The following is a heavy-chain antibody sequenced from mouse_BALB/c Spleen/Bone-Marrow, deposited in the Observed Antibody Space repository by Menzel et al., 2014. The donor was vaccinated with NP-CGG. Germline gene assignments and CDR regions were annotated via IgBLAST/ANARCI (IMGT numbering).Heavy chain of an antibody. CDR3: VRSRLRDWYFDV. CDR2: IFPGDSTT. Sequence: QVQLQQSGVELVKPGASAKLSCKASGNTFXSYDINWVRQRPEQGLEWIGWIFPGDSTTKYNEKFKGKATLSTDKSSSTVHMQLSRLTSEDSAVYFCVRSRLRDWYFDVWGAGTTVTISS. D-gene: IGHD1-2*01. V-gene: IGHV1S56*01. CDR1: GNTFXSYD. J-gene: IGHJ1*01.